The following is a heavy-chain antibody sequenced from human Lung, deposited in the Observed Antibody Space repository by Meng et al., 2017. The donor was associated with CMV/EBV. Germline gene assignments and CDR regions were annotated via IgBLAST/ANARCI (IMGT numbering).Heavy chain of an antibody. CDR3: ARGNYGSFDY. Sequence: SETLSLTCTVSGYSISSGYYWGWSRKPPGKGLEWIGSSDHSGSTYYNPSLKSRVTISVDTSKNQLSLRLSSVTAADTAVYYCARGNYGSFDYWGQGALVTVSS. J-gene: IGHJ4*02. CDR2: SDHSGST. V-gene: IGHV4-38-2*02. CDR1: GYSISSGYY. D-gene: IGHD3-10*01.